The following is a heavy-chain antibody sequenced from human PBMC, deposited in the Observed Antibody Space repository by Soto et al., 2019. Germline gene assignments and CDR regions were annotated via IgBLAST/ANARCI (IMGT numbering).Heavy chain of an antibody. Sequence: GGSLRLSCAASGFTLSRYAMHWVRQAPGKGLEWAAVISYDGSNKYYADSVKGRFTISRDNSKNTLYLQLNSLRAEDTAVYYCAREGGYYDSSDYYYGRVFDYWGQGTLVTVSS. CDR3: AREGGYYDSSDYYYGRVFDY. D-gene: IGHD3-22*01. J-gene: IGHJ4*02. CDR2: ISYDGSNK. CDR1: GFTLSRYA. V-gene: IGHV3-30-3*01.